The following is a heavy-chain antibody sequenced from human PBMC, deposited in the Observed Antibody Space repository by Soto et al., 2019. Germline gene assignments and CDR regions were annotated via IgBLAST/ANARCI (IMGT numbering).Heavy chain of an antibody. CDR2: IGAGGGTT. CDR1: GFTFSTYA. D-gene: IGHD6-13*01. Sequence: EVQLVESGGGLVQPGGSLRLSGAASGFTFSTYAMTWVRQAPGKGLEGVSTIGAGGGTTYYADSVKGRFAISRDNPKNTLYLQMNSLRAENTAVYYCAKRLIYNSNWYYCDSWGQGTLVTVSS. J-gene: IGHJ4*02. V-gene: IGHV3-23*04. CDR3: AKRLIYNSNWYYCDS.